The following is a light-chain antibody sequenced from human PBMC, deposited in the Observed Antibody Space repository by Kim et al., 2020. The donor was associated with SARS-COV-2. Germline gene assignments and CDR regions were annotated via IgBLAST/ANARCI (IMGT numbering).Light chain of an antibody. CDR3: QVWDSSSVHRV. V-gene: IGLV3-21*04. CDR1: NIESKS. CDR2: YDS. Sequence: APGKTASIPCAGDNIESKSVHWYQQKPGQAPVLVISYDSDRPSGIPERLSGSNSDNTATLTISEVEAGDEADYYCQVWDSSSVHRVFGGGTQLTVL. J-gene: IGLJ2*01.